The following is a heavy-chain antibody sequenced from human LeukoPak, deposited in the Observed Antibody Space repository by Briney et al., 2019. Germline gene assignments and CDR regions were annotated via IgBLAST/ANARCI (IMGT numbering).Heavy chain of an antibody. CDR1: GFSFSGHW. CDR2: ISPAGSTT. Sequence: GGSLRLSCTAAGFSFSGHWMHWARQLPGKGLVWVSRISPAGSTTSYADSGKGRFTISRDNATNTLYLQVNNLRAEDTAVYYCARGPNSNWSGPDFWGQGTLLTVSS. J-gene: IGHJ4*02. D-gene: IGHD6-6*01. CDR3: ARGPNSNWSGPDF. V-gene: IGHV3-74*01.